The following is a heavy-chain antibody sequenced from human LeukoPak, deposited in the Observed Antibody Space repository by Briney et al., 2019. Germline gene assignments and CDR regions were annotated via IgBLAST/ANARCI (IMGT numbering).Heavy chain of an antibody. Sequence: PGGSLRLSCAASGFTFSSDVMRWVRQAPGKGGGWVSIISSRGGRTSYADSVKGRFTISRDNSNNTLYLQMNSLRAGDTAIYYCAKIVVDPNYYYYGMDVWGQGTTVTVSS. D-gene: IGHD3-22*01. CDR3: AKIVVDPNYYYYGMDV. J-gene: IGHJ6*02. V-gene: IGHV3-23*01. CDR1: GFTFSSDV. CDR2: ISSRGGRT.